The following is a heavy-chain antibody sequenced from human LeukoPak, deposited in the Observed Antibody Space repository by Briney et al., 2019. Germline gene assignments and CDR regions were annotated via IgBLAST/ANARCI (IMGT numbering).Heavy chain of an antibody. Sequence: GGSLRLSCAASGFTFSDYYMSWIRQAPGKGLEWVSYISSSGNSIYYADPVKGRFTISRDNAKNSLYLQMNSLRAEETAVYYCARDRRAVTGGFDYWGQGTLVTVSS. CDR2: ISSSGNSI. J-gene: IGHJ4*02. CDR3: ARDRRAVTGGFDY. D-gene: IGHD6-19*01. CDR1: GFTFSDYY. V-gene: IGHV3-11*01.